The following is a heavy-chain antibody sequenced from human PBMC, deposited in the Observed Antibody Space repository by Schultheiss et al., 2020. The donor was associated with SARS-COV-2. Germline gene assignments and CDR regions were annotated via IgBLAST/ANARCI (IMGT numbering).Heavy chain of an antibody. Sequence: SQTLSLTCAISGDSVSGNRAAWNWIRQSPSRGLEWLGRTYYRSKWYNDYTVSVKSRITINPDTSKNQFSLQLKSVTPEDTAVYYCARGNYDYVWGSPPPKYGMDVWGQGTTVTVSS. V-gene: IGHV6-1*01. CDR1: GDSVSGNRAA. CDR3: ARGNYDYVWGSPPPKYGMDV. D-gene: IGHD3-16*01. CDR2: TYYRSKWYN. J-gene: IGHJ6*02.